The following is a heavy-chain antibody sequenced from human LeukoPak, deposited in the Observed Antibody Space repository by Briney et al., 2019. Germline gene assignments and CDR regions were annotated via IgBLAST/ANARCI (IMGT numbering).Heavy chain of an antibody. CDR2: ISSSSSYI. CDR1: GFTYSSHA. V-gene: IGHV3-21*01. D-gene: IGHD1-1*01. Sequence: GGSLTLSCAASGFTYSSHAMNWVRQAPGKGLEWVSSISSSSSYIYYADSMKGRFTISRDNAKNSLYLQMNSLRAEDTAVYYCATPPLEGGFWGQGTLVTVSS. CDR3: ATPPLEGGF. J-gene: IGHJ4*02.